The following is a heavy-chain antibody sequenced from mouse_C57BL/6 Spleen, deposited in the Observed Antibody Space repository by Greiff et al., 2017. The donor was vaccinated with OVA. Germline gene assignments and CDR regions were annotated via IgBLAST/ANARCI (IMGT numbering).Heavy chain of an antibody. V-gene: IGHV1-50*01. Sequence: QAQLQQPGAELVKPGASVKLSCKASGYTFTSYWMQWVKQRPGQGLEWIGEIDPSDSYTNYNQKFKGKATLTVDTSSSTAYMQLSSLTSEDSAVYYCAREGYDPLFAYWGQGTLVTVSA. J-gene: IGHJ3*01. CDR3: AREGYDPLFAY. CDR1: GYTFTSYW. CDR2: IDPSDSYT. D-gene: IGHD2-10*02.